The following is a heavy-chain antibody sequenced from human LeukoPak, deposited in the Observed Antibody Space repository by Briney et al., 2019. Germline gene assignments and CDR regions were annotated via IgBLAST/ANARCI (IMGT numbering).Heavy chain of an antibody. J-gene: IGHJ4*02. D-gene: IGHD3-10*01. Sequence: GGSLTLSCAASGFTFNSYSMKWLPQAPGKGLEWVSSINSSNRYIYYADSVKGRFTIYRDNAKNSLYLQMNSLRAEDTAVYYCARGSLITVVRGVMYYFDYWGQRTLVTVSS. V-gene: IGHV3-21*01. CDR1: GFTFNSYS. CDR2: INSSNRYI. CDR3: ARGSLITVVRGVMYYFDY.